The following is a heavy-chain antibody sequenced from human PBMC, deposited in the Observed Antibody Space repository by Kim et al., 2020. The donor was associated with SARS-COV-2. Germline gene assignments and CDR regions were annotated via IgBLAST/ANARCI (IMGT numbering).Heavy chain of an antibody. V-gene: IGHV3-23*01. CDR3: AKDDSYYDFWSGYYPRQLDS. D-gene: IGHD3-3*01. CDR1: GFTFSSYA. Sequence: GGSLRLSCAASGFTFSSYAMSWVRQAPGKGLEWVSAISGSGISTYYAGSVKGRFTISRDNSKNTLYLQMNSLRAEDTAVYYCAKDDSYYDFWSGYYPRQLDSWGQGTLVTVSS. J-gene: IGHJ4*02. CDR2: ISGSGIST.